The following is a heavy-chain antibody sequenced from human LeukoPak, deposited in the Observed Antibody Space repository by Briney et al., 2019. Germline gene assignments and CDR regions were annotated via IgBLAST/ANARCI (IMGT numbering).Heavy chain of an antibody. V-gene: IGHV3-23*01. J-gene: IGHJ4*02. CDR1: GFTFSSYA. CDR2: ISDSDDST. Sequence: GSLRLSCAASGFTFSSYAMSWVRQAPGKGLEWVSTISDSDDSTYYADSVKGRFTISRDNSKNTLYLQMNSLRAEDTAVYYCAKGSYYDSSGSFYFDYWGQGTLVTVSS. D-gene: IGHD3-22*01. CDR3: AKGSYYDSSGSFYFDY.